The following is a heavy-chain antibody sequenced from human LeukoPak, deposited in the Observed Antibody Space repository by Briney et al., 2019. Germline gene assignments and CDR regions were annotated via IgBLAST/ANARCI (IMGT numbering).Heavy chain of an antibody. CDR1: GGSFSGYY. Sequence: SETLSLTCAVYGGSFSGYYWSWIRQPPGKGLEWIGEINHSGSTNYNPSLKSRVTISVDTSKNQFSLKLSSVTAAGTAVYYCARGPLYSGPTDWFDPWGQGTLVTVSS. D-gene: IGHD1-26*01. CDR2: INHSGST. V-gene: IGHV4-34*01. J-gene: IGHJ5*02. CDR3: ARGPLYSGPTDWFDP.